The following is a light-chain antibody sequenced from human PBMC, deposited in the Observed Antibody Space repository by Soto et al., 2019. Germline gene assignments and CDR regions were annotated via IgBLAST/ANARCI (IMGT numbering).Light chain of an antibody. V-gene: IGLV1-40*01. Sequence: QSVLTQPPSVSGAPGQRVTISCTGSSCNIGAGYDVHWYQQLPGTAPKLLIYGSSNRPSGVPDRFSGSKSGTSPSLAITGLQAEDEADYYCQSYDSSLSASVFGGGTKLTVL. CDR1: SCNIGAGYD. CDR2: GSS. CDR3: QSYDSSLSASV. J-gene: IGLJ2*01.